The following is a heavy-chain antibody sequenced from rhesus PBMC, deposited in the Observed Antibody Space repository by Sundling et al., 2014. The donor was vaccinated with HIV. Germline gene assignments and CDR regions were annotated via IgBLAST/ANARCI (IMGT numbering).Heavy chain of an antibody. CDR1: GGSISDNYR. J-gene: IGHJ6*01. CDR2: ISGSSMST. V-gene: IGHV4S10*01. Sequence: QVQLQESGPGVVKPSETLSLTCAVSGGSISDNYRWTWIRQPPGKGLEWIGYISGSSMSTYYNPSLKSRVTISKDTSKNQFSLKLTSVTAADTALYYCAREKITRYGVVIIRDYGLDSWGQGVVVTVSS. CDR3: AREKITRYGVVIIRDYGLDS. D-gene: IGHD3-3*01.